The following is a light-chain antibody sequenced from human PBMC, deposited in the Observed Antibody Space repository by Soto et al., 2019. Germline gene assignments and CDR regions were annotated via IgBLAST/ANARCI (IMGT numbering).Light chain of an antibody. CDR2: KDS. J-gene: IGLJ3*02. V-gene: IGLV3-27*01. Sequence: SYELTQPSSVPVSPGQTARITCSGDVLAKKYARWFQQKPGQAPVLVIYKDSERPSGIPERFSGSSSGTTVTLTISGAQVEDEADYYCYSAADNTGVFGGGTKLTVL. CDR3: YSAADNTGV. CDR1: VLAKKY.